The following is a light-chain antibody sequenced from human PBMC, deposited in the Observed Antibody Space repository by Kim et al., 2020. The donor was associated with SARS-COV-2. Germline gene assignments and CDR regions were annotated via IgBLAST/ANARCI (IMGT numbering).Light chain of an antibody. Sequence: GQKITISCSGGSSKSGSNRVSWYQHIPGTAPKLLIYDEYKRPSGIPDRFSGSKSGTSATLDISGLQTGDEADYYCGIWERTLTAGAFGGGTRLTVL. V-gene: IGLV1-51*01. CDR1: SSKSGSNR. CDR2: DEY. J-gene: IGLJ2*01. CDR3: GIWERTLTAGA.